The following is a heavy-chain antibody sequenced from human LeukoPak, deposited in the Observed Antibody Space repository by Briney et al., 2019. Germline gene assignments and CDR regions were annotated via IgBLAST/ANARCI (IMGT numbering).Heavy chain of an antibody. CDR1: GFTFSDYS. D-gene: IGHD5-24*01. CDR3: AKDIYRGLDMATRPDY. V-gene: IGHV3-43*02. J-gene: IGHJ4*02. Sequence: GGSLRLSCAASGFTFSDYSMNWVRQAPGKGLEWVSLISGDAGSTYYADSVKGRFTISRDDSKNSLYLQMNSLSTEDTAFYYCAKDIYRGLDMATRPDYWGQGTLVTVSS. CDR2: ISGDAGST.